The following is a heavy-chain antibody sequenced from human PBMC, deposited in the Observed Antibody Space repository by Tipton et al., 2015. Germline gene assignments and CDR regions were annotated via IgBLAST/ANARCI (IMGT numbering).Heavy chain of an antibody. CDR1: DGSINRSDDY. CDR3: AREYYDILWRYGMDV. Sequence: TLSLTCIVYDGSINRSDDYWGWIRQPPGKGLEWIGSIDYSGRTYYNLSLRSRVTISVDTSKDQFSLNLSSVTAADTAVYYCAREYYDILWRYGMDVWGQGTTVTVSS. V-gene: IGHV4-39*01. CDR2: IDYSGRT. J-gene: IGHJ6*02. D-gene: IGHD3-9*01.